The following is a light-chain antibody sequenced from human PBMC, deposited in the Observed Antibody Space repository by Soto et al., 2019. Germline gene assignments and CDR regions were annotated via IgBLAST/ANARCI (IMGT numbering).Light chain of an antibody. CDR2: GVS. Sequence: EIVMTQSPATLSVSPGERATLFCRASQSVSRNLAWHQQKPGQAPRLLIYGVSTRATGVPARFSGSGSGTEFTLTISSLQSEDVAVYYCQQYYYWPPWTFGQGTKVEIK. V-gene: IGKV3-15*01. J-gene: IGKJ1*01. CDR3: QQYYYWPPWT. CDR1: QSVSRN.